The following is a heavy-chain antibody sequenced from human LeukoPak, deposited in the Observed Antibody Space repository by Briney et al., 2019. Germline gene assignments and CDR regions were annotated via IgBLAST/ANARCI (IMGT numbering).Heavy chain of an antibody. CDR3: ARHGRGPLPTPDAFDI. Sequence: SETLSLTCTVSGGSISSYYWSWIRQPPGKGLEWIGYIHYSGSTNYNPSLKSRVTISVDTSKNQFSLKLSSVTAADTAVYYCARHGRGPLPTPDAFDIWGQGTMVTVSS. V-gene: IGHV4-59*08. CDR2: IHYSGST. CDR1: GGSISSYY. D-gene: IGHD1-26*01. J-gene: IGHJ3*02.